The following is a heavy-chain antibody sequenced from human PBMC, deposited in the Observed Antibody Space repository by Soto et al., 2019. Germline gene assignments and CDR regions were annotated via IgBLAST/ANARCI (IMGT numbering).Heavy chain of an antibody. CDR2: IWYDGSNK. V-gene: IGHV3-33*01. D-gene: IGHD3-10*01. CDR3: ARGGVTMVRGVMGY. CDR1: GFTFSSYG. J-gene: IGHJ4*02. Sequence: PGGSLRLSCAASGFTFSSYGMHWVRQAPGKGLEWVAVIWYDGSNKYYADSVKGRFTISRDNSKNTLYLQMNSLRAEDTAVYYCARGGVTMVRGVMGYWGQGTLVTVSS.